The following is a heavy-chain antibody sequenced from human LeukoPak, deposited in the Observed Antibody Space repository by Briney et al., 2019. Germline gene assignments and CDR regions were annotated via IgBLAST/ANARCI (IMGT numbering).Heavy chain of an antibody. CDR1: GFALKSYS. J-gene: IGHJ5*01. CDR2: ISSTSAYI. CDR3: ARVAGSGPTGCFDS. D-gene: IGHD3-10*01. Sequence: GGSLRLSCAGSGFALKSYSLSWVRQAPGKGLEWVSSISSTSAYIYYADSVKGRFTISRDNVDNVVYLQMNSLGAEDTAVYYLARVAGSGPTGCFDSWGQAPWSSSPQ. V-gene: IGHV3-21*01.